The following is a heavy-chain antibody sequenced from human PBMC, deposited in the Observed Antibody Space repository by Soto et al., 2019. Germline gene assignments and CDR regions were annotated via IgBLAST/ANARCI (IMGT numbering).Heavy chain of an antibody. CDR2: VTANGGST. V-gene: IGHV3-23*01. CDR3: AKDSLAIPEGGYDY. D-gene: IGHD5-12*01. CDR1: GFTFSVYA. Sequence: EVQLLESGGGFVQPGGSLRLSCAATGFTFSVYAMTWVRQAPGKGLEWVSAVTANGGSTYSADSVKGRFTISRDNSKNTLYLQMNSLRAEDTAVYYCAKDSLAIPEGGYDYWGQGTLVTVSS. J-gene: IGHJ4*02.